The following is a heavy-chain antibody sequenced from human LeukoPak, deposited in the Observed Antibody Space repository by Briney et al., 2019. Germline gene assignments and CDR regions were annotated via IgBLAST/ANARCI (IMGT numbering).Heavy chain of an antibody. J-gene: IGHJ4*02. CDR3: ARGTHYQLPLLDC. V-gene: IGHV1-46*01. D-gene: IGHD2-2*01. CDR1: GYTFSTYY. CDR2: IIPSDGFT. Sequence: ASVKVSCKASGYTFSTYYVHWVRQAPGQGLEWMGMIIPSDGFTSYAQKFQGRLTMTRDTSTSTVYMELSSLRSEDTAVYYCARGTHYQLPLLDCWGQGTLVTVSS.